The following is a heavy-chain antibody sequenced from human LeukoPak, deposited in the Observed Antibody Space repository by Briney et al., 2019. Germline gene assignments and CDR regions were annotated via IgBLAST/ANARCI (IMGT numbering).Heavy chain of an antibody. V-gene: IGHV3-23*01. CDR1: GFTFSSYA. CDR3: ARVSRYYGDYPIYYFDY. J-gene: IGHJ4*02. Sequence: GGSLRLSCAASGFTFSSYAMSWVRQPPGKGLEWVSSIFPSGGEIHYADSVKGRFTISRDNSKNTLYLQLNSLRAEDTAVYYCARVSRYYGDYPIYYFDYWGQGTLVTVSS. D-gene: IGHD4-17*01. CDR2: IFPSGGEI.